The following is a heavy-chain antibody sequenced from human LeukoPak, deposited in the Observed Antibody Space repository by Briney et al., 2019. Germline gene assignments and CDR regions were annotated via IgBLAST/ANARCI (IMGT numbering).Heavy chain of an antibody. Sequence: ASVKVSCKASGYTFTGYYMHRVRQAPGQGLEWMGRINPNSGGTYYAQKFQDRVTMTRDTSISTAYMELSRLTSDDTAVYYCARGPRSSSGYYEFDYWGQGTLVTVSS. CDR2: INPNSGGT. CDR3: ARGPRSSSGYYEFDY. J-gene: IGHJ4*02. CDR1: GYTFTGYY. V-gene: IGHV1-2*06. D-gene: IGHD3-22*01.